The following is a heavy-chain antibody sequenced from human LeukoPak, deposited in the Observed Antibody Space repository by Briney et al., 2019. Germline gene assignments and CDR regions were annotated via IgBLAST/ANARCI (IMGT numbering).Heavy chain of an antibody. D-gene: IGHD3-9*01. J-gene: IGHJ4*02. CDR1: RRSISSGGYY. Sequence: SETLSLTCTVSRRSISSGGYYWSWIRQHPGKGLEWIGYIYYSGSTYYNPSLKSRVTISVDTSKNQFSLKLSSVTAADTAVYYCARGRATGYVDYWGQGTLVTVSS. V-gene: IGHV4-31*03. CDR2: IYYSGST. CDR3: ARGRATGYVDY.